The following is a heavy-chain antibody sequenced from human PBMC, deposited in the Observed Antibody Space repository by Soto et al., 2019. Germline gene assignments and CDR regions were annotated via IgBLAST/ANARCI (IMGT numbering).Heavy chain of an antibody. D-gene: IGHD6-13*01. Sequence: SETLSLTCAVYGGSFSGYYWSWIRQPPGKGLEWIGEINHSGSTNYNPSLKSRVTISVDTSKNQFSLKLSSVTAADTAAYYCASRRGGIAAAVDYYGMDVWGQGTTVTVSS. V-gene: IGHV4-34*01. J-gene: IGHJ6*02. CDR1: GGSFSGYY. CDR2: INHSGST. CDR3: ASRRGGIAAAVDYYGMDV.